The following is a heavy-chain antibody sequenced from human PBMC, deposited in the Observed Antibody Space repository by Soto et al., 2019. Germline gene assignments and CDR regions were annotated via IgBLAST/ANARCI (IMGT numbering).Heavy chain of an antibody. D-gene: IGHD4-17*01. CDR3: VKRTGGAYSNTPYFDS. Sequence: EVQLMDSGGGLVQPGGSLRLSCSASGFTFSNYAMHWVRQAPGKGLEFVSSISSNGGNTYYADSVKGRFTISRDNSKNTLYLQMSGLRPDDSAVFYCVKRTGGAYSNTPYFDSWGQGTLVTVSS. V-gene: IGHV3-64D*06. J-gene: IGHJ4*02. CDR1: GFTFSNYA. CDR2: ISSNGGNT.